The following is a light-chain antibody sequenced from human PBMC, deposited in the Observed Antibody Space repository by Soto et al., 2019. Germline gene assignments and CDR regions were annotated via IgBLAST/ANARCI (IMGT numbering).Light chain of an antibody. CDR1: SSDVGSYNL. CDR3: CSYAGSLL. Sequence: QSALNQPASVSGSPGQSITISCTGTSSDVGSYNLVSWYQQHPGKAPKLMIYEGSKRPSGVSNRFSGSKSGNTASLTISGLQAEDEADYYCCSYAGSLLFGGVTKLTVL. V-gene: IGLV2-23*01. J-gene: IGLJ2*01. CDR2: EGS.